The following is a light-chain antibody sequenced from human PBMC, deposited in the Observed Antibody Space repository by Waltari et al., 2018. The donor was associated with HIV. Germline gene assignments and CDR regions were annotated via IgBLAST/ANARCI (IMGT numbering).Light chain of an antibody. J-gene: IGKJ4*01. Sequence: TQSPGTLSLSPGERATLSCRASQTLTTTSLAWYQQRPGQAPRLLIHGASSRATGIPDRFVGSGSGTDFSLNITSLQPEHFAVYYCQQYGRSPTAFGGGTQVQIK. CDR2: GAS. CDR1: QTLTTTS. V-gene: IGKV3-20*01. CDR3: QQYGRSPTA.